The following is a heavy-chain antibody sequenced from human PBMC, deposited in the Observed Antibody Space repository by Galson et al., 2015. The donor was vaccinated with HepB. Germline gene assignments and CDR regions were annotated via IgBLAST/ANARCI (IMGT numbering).Heavy chain of an antibody. V-gene: IGHV1-18*04. J-gene: IGHJ4*02. CDR3: ARDKGFGRVLLSPGDY. CDR1: GYTFTSYG. D-gene: IGHD3-10*01. Sequence: SVKVSCKASGYTFTSYGISWVRQAPGQGLEWMGWISAYNGNTNYAQKLQGRVTMTTDTSTSTAYMELRSLRSDDTAVYYCARDKGFGRVLLSPGDYWGQGTLVTVSS. CDR2: ISAYNGNT.